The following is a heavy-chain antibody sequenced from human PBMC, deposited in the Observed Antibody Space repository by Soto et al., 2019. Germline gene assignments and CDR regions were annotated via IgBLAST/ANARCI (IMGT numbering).Heavy chain of an antibody. CDR3: TKANRYCSGANCFTFDY. J-gene: IGHJ4*02. D-gene: IGHD2-15*01. CDR1: GFTFSNYA. Sequence: EVQLLESGGGLLQPGGSLRLSCTASGFTFSNYAMSWVRQAPGKGLEWFSTFSSSGGGTYYADSVKGRFTISRDNSKNTLYLQMNSLRAEDTAVYYCTKANRYCSGANCFTFDYWGLGTLVTVSS. CDR2: FSSSGGGT. V-gene: IGHV3-23*01.